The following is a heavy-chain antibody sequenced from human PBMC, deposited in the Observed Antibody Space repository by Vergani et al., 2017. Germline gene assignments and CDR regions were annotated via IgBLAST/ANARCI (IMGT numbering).Heavy chain of an antibody. D-gene: IGHD2-2*01. V-gene: IGHV4-31*03. Sequence: QVQLQESGPGLVKPSQTLSLTCTVSGGSISSGSYYWSWIRQHPGKGLEWIGYIYYSGSTYYNPSLKSRVTISVDTSKNQFSLKLSSVTAADTAVYYCASGGGYCSSTSCYDWYFDLWGRGTLVTVSS. CDR1: GGSISSGSYY. J-gene: IGHJ2*01. CDR3: ASGGGYCSSTSCYDWYFDL. CDR2: IYYSGST.